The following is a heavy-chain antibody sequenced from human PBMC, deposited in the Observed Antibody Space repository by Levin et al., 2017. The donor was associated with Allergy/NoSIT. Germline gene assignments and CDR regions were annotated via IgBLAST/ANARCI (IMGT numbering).Heavy chain of an antibody. CDR3: ARPHSSGWTAPCDY. CDR2: IYPGDSDT. Sequence: GGSLRLSCKGSGSSFTSYWIGWVRQMPGKGLEWMGIIYPGDSDTRYSPSFQGQVTISADKSISTAYLQWSSLKASDTAMYYCARPHSSGWTAPCDYWGQGTLVTVSS. D-gene: IGHD6-19*01. V-gene: IGHV5-51*01. J-gene: IGHJ4*02. CDR1: GSSFTSYW.